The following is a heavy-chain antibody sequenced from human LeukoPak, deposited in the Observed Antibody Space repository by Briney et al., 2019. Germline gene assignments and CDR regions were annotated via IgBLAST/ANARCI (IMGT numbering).Heavy chain of an antibody. D-gene: IGHD3-10*02. Sequence: GGSLRLSCAASGFTFSSYAMSWVRQAPGKGLEWVSAISGSGGSTYYADSVKGRFTISRDNAKNSLHLQMNSLRAEDTAVYYCAELGITMIGGVWGKGTTVTISS. J-gene: IGHJ6*04. CDR1: GFTFSSYA. V-gene: IGHV3-23*01. CDR2: ISGSGGST. CDR3: AELGITMIGGV.